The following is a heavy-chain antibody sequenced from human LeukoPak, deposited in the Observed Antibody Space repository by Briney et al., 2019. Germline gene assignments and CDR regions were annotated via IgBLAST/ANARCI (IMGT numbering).Heavy chain of an antibody. V-gene: IGHV1-2*02. CDR2: INPNSGGT. J-gene: IGHJ4*02. CDR1: GYTFTGCY. CDR3: AMNAGYCSSTSCYVYFDY. D-gene: IGHD2-2*01. Sequence: ASVKVSCKASGYTFTGCYMHWVRQAPGQGLEWMGWINPNSGGTNYAQKFQGRVTMTRDTSISTAYMELSRLRSDDTAVYYCAMNAGYCSSTSCYVYFDYWGQGTLVTVSS.